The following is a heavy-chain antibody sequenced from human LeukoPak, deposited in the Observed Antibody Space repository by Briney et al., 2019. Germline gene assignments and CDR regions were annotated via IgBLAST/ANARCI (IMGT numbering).Heavy chain of an antibody. J-gene: IGHJ4*02. V-gene: IGHV6-1*01. CDR1: GDSVSSNTAA. CDR3: ARDDNRLAAIDY. D-gene: IGHD6-13*01. CDR2: TYHRVEWST. Sequence: SQTLSLTCVLSGDSVSSNTAAWNWIRQSPSRGLEWLVRTYHRVEWSTDYAVSVKSRIVINADTSKNQFSLQLRSVTPEDTGVYYCARDDNRLAAIDYWGQGTPVTVSS.